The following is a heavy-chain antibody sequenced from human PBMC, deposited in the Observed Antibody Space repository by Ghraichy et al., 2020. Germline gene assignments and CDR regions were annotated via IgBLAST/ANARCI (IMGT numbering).Heavy chain of an antibody. D-gene: IGHD3-10*01. J-gene: IGHJ3*02. CDR2: IKQDGSEK. CDR3: ARAGRSLTRGAFDI. CDR1: GFTFSSYW. Sequence: LSLTCAASGFTFSSYWMSWVRQAPGNGLEWVANIKQDGSEKYYVDSVKGRFTISRDNAKNSLYLQMNSLRAEDTAVYYCARAGRSLTRGAFDIWGQGTMVTVSS. V-gene: IGHV3-7*01.